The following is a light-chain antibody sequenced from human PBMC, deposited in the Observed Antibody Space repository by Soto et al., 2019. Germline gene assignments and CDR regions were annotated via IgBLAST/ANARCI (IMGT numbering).Light chain of an antibody. J-gene: IGKJ5*01. CDR3: KQRKNCPPIT. V-gene: IGKV3-11*01. CDR2: DSS. Sequence: EIELTQSPATLSLSPGETATLSCRASQNVDKFLAWYQQRPGQPPRLLIFDSSNRATGVPVRFSGRGSGTVFNITTGSLETDDYAAYYRKQRKNCPPITFRQGTPLQIK. CDR1: QNVDKF.